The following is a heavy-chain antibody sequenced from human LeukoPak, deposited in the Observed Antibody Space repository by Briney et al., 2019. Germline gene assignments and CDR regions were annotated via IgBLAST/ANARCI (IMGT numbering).Heavy chain of an antibody. Sequence: GGSLRLSCAASGFTFSSYAMSWVRQAPGKGLEWVSAISGSGGSTYYADSVKGRFTISRDNAKNTLFLQMNSLRAEDTAVYYCAGMPRGYYYHFDLWGRGTLVTVSS. CDR1: GFTFSSYA. V-gene: IGHV3-23*01. CDR3: AGMPRGYYYHFDL. D-gene: IGHD3-22*01. CDR2: ISGSGGST. J-gene: IGHJ2*01.